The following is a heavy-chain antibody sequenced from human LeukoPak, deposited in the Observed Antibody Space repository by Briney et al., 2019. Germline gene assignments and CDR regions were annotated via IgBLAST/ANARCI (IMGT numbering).Heavy chain of an antibody. CDR3: ARHKSEDYYYYYYMDV. CDR1: GGSISSSSYY. V-gene: IGHV4-39*01. CDR2: IYYSGST. J-gene: IGHJ6*03. Sequence: SETLSLTCTVSGGSISSSSYYWGWIRQPPGKGLEWIGSIYYSGSTYYNPSLKSRVTISVDTSKNQFSLKLSSVTAADTAVYCCARHKSEDYYYYYYMDVWGKGTTVTISS.